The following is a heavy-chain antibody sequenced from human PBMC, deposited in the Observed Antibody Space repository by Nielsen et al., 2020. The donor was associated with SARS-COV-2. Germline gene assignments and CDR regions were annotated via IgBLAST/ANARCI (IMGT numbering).Heavy chain of an antibody. CDR1: GGSFSGYQ. CDR3: AKKGTTVTPDFDY. D-gene: IGHD4-17*01. J-gene: IGHJ4*02. CDR2: INHSGST. V-gene: IGHV4-34*01. Sequence: SETLSLTCAVYGGSFSGYQWSWIRQPPGKGLEWIGEINHSGSTNYNPSLKSRVTISVDTSKNQFSLRLSSVTAADTAVYYCAKKGTTVTPDFDYWGQGTLVTVSS.